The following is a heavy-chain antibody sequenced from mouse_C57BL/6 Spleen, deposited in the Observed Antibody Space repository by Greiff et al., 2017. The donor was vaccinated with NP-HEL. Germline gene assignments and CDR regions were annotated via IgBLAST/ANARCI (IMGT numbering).Heavy chain of an antibody. CDR2: IDPEAGDP. D-gene: IGHD2-4*01. CDR1: GFNFKDYY. Sequence: VQLQQSGAELVKPGASVKLSCTASGFNFKDYYMHWVKQRTEQGLEWIGRIDPEAGDPKYAPKFQGKAPITSDTCSNTAYLQLSSLTSEDTAVYYCARNDYDEYFDVWGTGTTVTVSS. CDR3: ARNDYDEYFDV. J-gene: IGHJ1*03. V-gene: IGHV14-2*01.